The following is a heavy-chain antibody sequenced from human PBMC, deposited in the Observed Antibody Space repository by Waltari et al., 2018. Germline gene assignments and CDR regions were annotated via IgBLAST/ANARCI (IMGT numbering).Heavy chain of an antibody. CDR2: IWFDGRDK. V-gene: IGHV3-30*02. Sequence: QVNLVESGGGVVQPGGYLRLSCASSGFTFSNFGMHWFRQAPGKGLEWVALIWFDGRDKFYADSVGGRFTISRDNSARTLYLDMDSLRLDDTAMYYCAKDAFGNTYLDFWGQGTLVTVSS. CDR3: AKDAFGNTYLDF. J-gene: IGHJ4*02. D-gene: IGHD2-2*02. CDR1: GFTFSNFG.